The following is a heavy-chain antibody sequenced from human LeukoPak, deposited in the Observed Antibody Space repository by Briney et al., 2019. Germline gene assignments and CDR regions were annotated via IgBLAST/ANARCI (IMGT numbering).Heavy chain of an antibody. CDR1: GYSFTSYW. CDR2: IYPGDSDT. J-gene: IGHJ4*02. CDR3: ARPAPTYYYGSGSYYIPYFDY. V-gene: IGHV5-51*01. D-gene: IGHD3-10*01. Sequence: GESRKISCKGSGYSFTSYWIGWVRQMPGKGLEWMGIIYPGDSDTRYSPSFQGQVTISADKSISTAYLQWSSLKASDTAMYYCARPAPTYYYGSGSYYIPYFDYWGQGTLVTVSS.